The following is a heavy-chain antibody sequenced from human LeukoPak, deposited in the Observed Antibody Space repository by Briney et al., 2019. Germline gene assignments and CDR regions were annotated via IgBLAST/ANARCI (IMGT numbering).Heavy chain of an antibody. J-gene: IGHJ4*02. CDR3: ARRRSSTLIDY. CDR1: GYSFSSYW. D-gene: IGHD3-10*01. V-gene: IGHV5-51*01. Sequence: GESLKISCKGSGYSFSSYWIAWVRQMPGKGLEWMGIIYPGDSDTTYSPSFQGQVTISADRSISTAYLQWNSLKASDTAMYFCARRRSSTLIDYWGQGTLVTVSS. CDR2: IYPGDSDT.